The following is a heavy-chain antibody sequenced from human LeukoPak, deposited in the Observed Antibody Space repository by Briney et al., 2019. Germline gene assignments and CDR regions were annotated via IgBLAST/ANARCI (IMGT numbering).Heavy chain of an antibody. CDR2: ISGSGGST. D-gene: IGHD2-2*01. V-gene: IGHV3-23*01. Sequence: GGSLRLSCAASGFTFSSYAMSWVRQAPGKGLEWVSAISGSGGSTYYADSVKGRFTISRDNSKNTLYLQMNSLRAEDTAVYYCARGPEYCSSTSCYAGFLDYWGQGTLVTVSS. J-gene: IGHJ4*02. CDR1: GFTFSSYA. CDR3: ARGPEYCSSTSCYAGFLDY.